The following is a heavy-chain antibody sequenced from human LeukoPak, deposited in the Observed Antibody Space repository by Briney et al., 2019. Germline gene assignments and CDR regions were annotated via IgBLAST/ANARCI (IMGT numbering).Heavy chain of an antibody. CDR3: AKVPTLRYFDWSLDY. CDR2: ISHDGSNK. Sequence: GGSLRLSCAASGFTFSSYAMHWVRQAPGKGLEWVAVISHDGSNKYYADSVKGRFTISRDNSKNTLYLQMNSLRAEDTAVYYCAKVPTLRYFDWSLDYWGQGTLVTVSS. J-gene: IGHJ4*02. V-gene: IGHV3-30-3*01. CDR1: GFTFSSYA. D-gene: IGHD3-9*01.